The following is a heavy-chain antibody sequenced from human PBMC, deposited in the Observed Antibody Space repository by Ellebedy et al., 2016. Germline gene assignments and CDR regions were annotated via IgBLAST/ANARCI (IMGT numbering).Heavy chain of an antibody. Sequence: ASVKVSCXASGYTFTGYYMHWVRQAPGQGLEWMGWINPNSGGTNYAQKFQGRVTMTRDTSISTAYMELSRLRSDDTAVYYCARGDGLWFGELLFDYWGQGTLVTVSS. CDR3: ARGDGLWFGELLFDY. V-gene: IGHV1-2*02. CDR1: GYTFTGYY. D-gene: IGHD3-10*01. J-gene: IGHJ4*02. CDR2: INPNSGGT.